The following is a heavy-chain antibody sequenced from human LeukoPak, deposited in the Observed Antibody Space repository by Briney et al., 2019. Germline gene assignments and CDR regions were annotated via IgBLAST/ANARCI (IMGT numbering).Heavy chain of an antibody. CDR2: INHSGST. J-gene: IGHJ3*02. Sequence: SETLSLTCAVYGGSFSGYYWSWIRQPPGKGLDWIGEINHSGSTNYNPSLKSRVTISVDTSKNQFSLKLSSVTAADTAVYYCASLWPYQLSAFDIWGQGTMVTVSS. CDR1: GGSFSGYY. D-gene: IGHD2-2*01. CDR3: ASLWPYQLSAFDI. V-gene: IGHV4-34*01.